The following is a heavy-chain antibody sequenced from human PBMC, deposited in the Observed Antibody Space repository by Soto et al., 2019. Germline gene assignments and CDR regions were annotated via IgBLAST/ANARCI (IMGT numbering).Heavy chain of an antibody. CDR1: GGSVSNSNYY. CDR3: VSQRTSVLTQAYFDY. Sequence: SETLSLTCTVSGGSVSNSNYYWGWIRRSPGKGLEWIGSVYYRGRSYSKSSVKSRVTISVDTSKNQFSLDLNSVTASDTAVYYCVSQRTSVLTQAYFDYWGPGALVTVSS. J-gene: IGHJ4*02. D-gene: IGHD2-8*01. CDR2: VYYRGRS. V-gene: IGHV4-39*01.